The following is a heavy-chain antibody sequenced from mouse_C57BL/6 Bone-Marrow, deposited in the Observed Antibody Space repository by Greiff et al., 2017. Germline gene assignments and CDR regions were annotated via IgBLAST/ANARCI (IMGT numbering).Heavy chain of an antibody. J-gene: IGHJ1*03. CDR3: ARWGVAYWYFDV. CDR1: GYTFTSYT. CDR2: INPSSGYT. Sequence: QVQLQQSGAELARPGASVKMSCKASGYTFTSYTMHWVKQRPGQGLEWIGYINPSSGYTQYNQKFKDKATLTADKSSSTAYMQLSSLTSEDSAVYYCARWGVAYWYFDVWGTGTTVTVSS. V-gene: IGHV1-4*01.